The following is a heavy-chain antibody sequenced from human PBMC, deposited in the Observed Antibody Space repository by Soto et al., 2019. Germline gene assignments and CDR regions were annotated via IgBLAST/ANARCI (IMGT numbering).Heavy chain of an antibody. D-gene: IGHD3-3*01. J-gene: IGHJ5*02. V-gene: IGHV4-39*01. CDR3: ARQGTYYDFWSGYLRDEGSWFDP. CDR2: IYYSGST. CDR1: GGSISSSSYY. Sequence: SETLSLTCTVSGGSISSSSYYWGWIRQPPGKGLEWIGSIYYSGSTYYNPSLKSRVTTSVDTSKNQFSLKLSSVTAADTAVYYCARQGTYYDFWSGYLRDEGSWFDPWGQGTLVTVSS.